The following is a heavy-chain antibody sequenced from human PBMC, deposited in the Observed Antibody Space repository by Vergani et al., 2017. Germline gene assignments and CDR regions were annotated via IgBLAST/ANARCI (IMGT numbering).Heavy chain of an antibody. J-gene: IGHJ6*02. CDR1: GYTFTGYY. V-gene: IGHV1-2*04. CDR3: ARGLIAAAGNDYYYYGMDV. CDR2: INPNSGGT. D-gene: IGHD6-13*01. Sequence: QVQLVQSGAEVKKPGASVKVSCKASGYTFTGYYMHWVRQAPGQGLEWMGWINPNSGGTNYAQKFQRWVTMTRDTSISTAYMELSRLRSDDTAVYYCARGLIAAAGNDYYYYGMDVWGQGTTVTVSS.